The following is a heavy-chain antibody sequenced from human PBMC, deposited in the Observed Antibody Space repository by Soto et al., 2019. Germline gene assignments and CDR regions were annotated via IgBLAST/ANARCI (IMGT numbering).Heavy chain of an antibody. J-gene: IGHJ6*02. D-gene: IGHD3-16*01. CDR1: GGTFSSYA. CDR2: IIPIFGTA. CDR3: ARAGLAMKQYYYYGMDV. Sequence: SVKVSCKASGGTFSSYAISWVRQAPGQGFEWMGGIIPIFGTANYAQKFQGRVTITADESTSTAYMELSSLRSEDTAVYYCARAGLAMKQYYYYGMDVWGQGTTVTVSS. V-gene: IGHV1-69*13.